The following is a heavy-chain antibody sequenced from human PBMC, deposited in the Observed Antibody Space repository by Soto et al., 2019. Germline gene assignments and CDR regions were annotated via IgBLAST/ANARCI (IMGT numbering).Heavy chain of an antibody. D-gene: IGHD2-15*01. Sequence: EVQLVESGGGLVQPGGSLRLSCAASGFTVSSNYMSWVRQAPGKGLEWVSVIYSGGSTYYADSVKGRFTISSDNSKNTLYLQMTGVRAEDTAVYYCARAVVVAASKAHFDYWGQGTLVTVSS. V-gene: IGHV3-66*01. CDR3: ARAVVVAASKAHFDY. J-gene: IGHJ4*02. CDR2: IYSGGST. CDR1: GFTVSSNY.